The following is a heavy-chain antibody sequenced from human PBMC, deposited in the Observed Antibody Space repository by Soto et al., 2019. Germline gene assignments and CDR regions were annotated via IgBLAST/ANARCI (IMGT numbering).Heavy chain of an antibody. CDR3: AHIVVVVAAQRDAFDI. CDR1: GGSISSSSYY. D-gene: IGHD2-15*01. V-gene: IGHV4-39*01. CDR2: IYYRGST. Sequence: QLQLQESGPGLVKPSETLSLTCTVSGGSISSSSYYWGWIRQPPGKGLEWIGSIYYRGSTYYNPSLKSRVTLSVDTSKNQFSLKLSSVTAADTAVYYCAHIVVVVAAQRDAFDIWGQGTMVTVSS. J-gene: IGHJ3*02.